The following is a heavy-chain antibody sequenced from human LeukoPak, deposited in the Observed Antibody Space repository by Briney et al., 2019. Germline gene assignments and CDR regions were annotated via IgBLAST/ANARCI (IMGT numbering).Heavy chain of an antibody. CDR3: AKGPTAMVIDYFDY. Sequence: GGSLRLSCAASGFTFDDYAMHWVRQAPGKGLEWVSGISWNSGSIGYADSVKGRFTISRDNAKNSLYLQMNSLRAEDMALYYCAKGPTAMVIDYFDYWGQGTLVTVSS. CDR1: GFTFDDYA. V-gene: IGHV3-9*03. CDR2: ISWNSGSI. J-gene: IGHJ4*02. D-gene: IGHD5-18*01.